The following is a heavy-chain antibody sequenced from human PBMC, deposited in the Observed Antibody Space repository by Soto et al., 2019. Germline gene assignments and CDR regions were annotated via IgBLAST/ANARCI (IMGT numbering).Heavy chain of an antibody. Sequence: DVQLVESGGGLVQPGGSLRLSCAASGFTFGYYNMNWVRQAPGKGLEWVSFVRSSGDDTYYADSVKGRFTISRDNAKDSLYLQMNSLREEDTAVYYCARDGDSSSSSDFDFWGQGALVTVSS. J-gene: IGHJ4*02. V-gene: IGHV3-48*02. CDR3: ARDGDSSSSSDFDF. CDR2: VRSSGDDT. CDR1: GFTFGYYN. D-gene: IGHD3-22*01.